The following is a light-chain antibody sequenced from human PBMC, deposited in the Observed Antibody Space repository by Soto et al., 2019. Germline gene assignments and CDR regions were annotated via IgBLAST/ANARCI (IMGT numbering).Light chain of an antibody. CDR1: SSDVGTYDY. J-gene: IGLJ1*01. V-gene: IGLV2-14*01. CDR3: SSHTSVNTRV. CDR2: EVT. Sequence: QSALTQPASVSGSPGQSIAISCTGTSSDVGTYDYVSWYQQYPDKAPKLIIYEVTQRPSGVSNRFSGSKSGNTASLTISGFQAEDEADYYCSSHTSVNTRVFGTGTKVTVL.